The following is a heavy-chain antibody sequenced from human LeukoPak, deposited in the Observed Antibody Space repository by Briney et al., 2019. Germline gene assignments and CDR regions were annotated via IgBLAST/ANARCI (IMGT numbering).Heavy chain of an antibody. CDR3: GRLRSGEGWLDP. Sequence: GGSLRLSCAVSGFTFSDYWMTWVRQAPGKGLEWVAHIKQDGSEEEYVKSVKGRFTISRDNAKNSLYLQINSLRAEDTAVYYCGRLRSGEGWLDPWGQGTLITVSS. CDR1: GFTFSDYW. CDR2: IKQDGSEE. D-gene: IGHD3-10*01. J-gene: IGHJ5*02. V-gene: IGHV3-7*01.